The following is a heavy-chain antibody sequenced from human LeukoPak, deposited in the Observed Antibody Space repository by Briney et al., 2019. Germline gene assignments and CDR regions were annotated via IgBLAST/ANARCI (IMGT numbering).Heavy chain of an antibody. D-gene: IGHD5-12*01. V-gene: IGHV4-34*01. CDR2: INHSGST. CDR1: GGSFSGYY. CDR3: ARGVVATLFDY. J-gene: IGHJ4*02. Sequence: SETLSLTCAVYGGSFSGYYWSWIRQPPGKGLEWIGEINHSGSTNYNPSLKSRVTISVDTSKNQFSLKLSSVTAADTAVYYCARGVVATLFDYWGQGTLVTVSS.